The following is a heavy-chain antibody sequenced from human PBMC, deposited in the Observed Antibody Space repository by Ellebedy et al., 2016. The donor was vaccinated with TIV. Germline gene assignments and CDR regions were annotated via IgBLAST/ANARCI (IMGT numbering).Heavy chain of an antibody. J-gene: IGHJ6*02. V-gene: IGHV4-34*01. CDR1: GGSFSAYY. Sequence: MPGGSLRLSCAVYGGSFSAYYWSWIRQPPGKGLEWIGEINRSGRTNYNPSLKGRVTVSLATSKNQFSLKLSTVTAADTAVYYCARSPPRRHSMVRGVYSGLDVWGQGTTVTVSS. CDR3: ARSPPRRHSMVRGVYSGLDV. D-gene: IGHD3-10*01. CDR2: INRSGRT.